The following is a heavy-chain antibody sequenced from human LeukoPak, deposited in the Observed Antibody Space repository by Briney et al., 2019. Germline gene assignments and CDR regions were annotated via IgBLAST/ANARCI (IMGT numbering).Heavy chain of an antibody. Sequence: GRSLRLSCAASGFTFDDYAMHWVRQAPGKGLEWVSGISWNSGSIGYADSVKGRFTISRDNAKNSLYLQMNSLRAEDTALYYCAADTYYDILTGDTIWGQGTPVTVSS. CDR2: ISWNSGSI. CDR1: GFTFDDYA. J-gene: IGHJ4*02. V-gene: IGHV3-9*01. CDR3: AADTYYDILTGDTI. D-gene: IGHD3-9*01.